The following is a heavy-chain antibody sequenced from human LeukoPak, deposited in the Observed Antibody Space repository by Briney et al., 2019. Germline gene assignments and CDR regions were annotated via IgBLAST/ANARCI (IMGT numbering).Heavy chain of an antibody. CDR2: ISSSGSSI. J-gene: IGHJ4*02. CDR3: ARDRLFGNLPDY. D-gene: IGHD1-7*01. Sequence: GGSLRLSCAASGFTFSSYVMNWVRQAPGKGLEWISYISSSGSSISYADSVKGRFTISRDNAKNSLNLQMNSLRAEDTAVYYCARDRLFGNLPDYWGQGTLVTVSS. V-gene: IGHV3-48*03. CDR1: GFTFSSYV.